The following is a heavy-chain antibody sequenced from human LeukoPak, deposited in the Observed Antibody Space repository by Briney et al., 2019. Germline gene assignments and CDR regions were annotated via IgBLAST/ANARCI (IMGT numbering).Heavy chain of an antibody. CDR1: GFTLDDYA. Sequence: GGSLRLSCAASGFTLDDYAMHWVRQAPGKGLEWVSGISWNSGSIGYADSVKGRFTISRDNAKNSLYLQMNSLRAEDTALYYCAKDMVYDSSGEMDYWGQGTLVTVSS. V-gene: IGHV3-9*01. J-gene: IGHJ4*02. CDR3: AKDMVYDSSGEMDY. CDR2: ISWNSGSI. D-gene: IGHD3-22*01.